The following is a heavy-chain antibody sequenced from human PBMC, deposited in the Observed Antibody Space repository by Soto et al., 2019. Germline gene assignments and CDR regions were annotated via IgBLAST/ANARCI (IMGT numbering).Heavy chain of an antibody. CDR1: GFTFSSYS. Sequence: GGSLRLSCAASGFTFSSYSMNWVRQAPGKGLEWVSYISSSSTIYYADSVKGGFTMSRDNAKNSLYLQMNSLRDEDTAVYYCARDRDSSGYPLRMGGDYWGQGTLVTVSS. D-gene: IGHD3-22*01. CDR2: ISSSSTI. V-gene: IGHV3-48*02. J-gene: IGHJ4*02. CDR3: ARDRDSSGYPLRMGGDY.